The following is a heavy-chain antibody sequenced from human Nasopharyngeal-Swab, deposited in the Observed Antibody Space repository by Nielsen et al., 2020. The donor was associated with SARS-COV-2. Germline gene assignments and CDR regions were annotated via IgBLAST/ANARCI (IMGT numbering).Heavy chain of an antibody. D-gene: IGHD6-19*01. J-gene: IGHJ4*02. V-gene: IGHV3-30*04. CDR3: ARDRFRSGWFPGGY. CDR1: GFTFSSYA. CDR2: ISYDGSNK. Sequence: GGSLRLSCAPSGFTFSSYAMHWVRPAPGKGLEWVAVISYDGSNKYYADSVKGRFTISRDNSKNTLYLQMNSLRAEDTAVYYCARDRFRSGWFPGGYWGQGTLVTVSS.